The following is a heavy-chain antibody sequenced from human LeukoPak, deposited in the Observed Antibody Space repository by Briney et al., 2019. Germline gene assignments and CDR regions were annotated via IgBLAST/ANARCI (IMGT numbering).Heavy chain of an antibody. CDR3: AREMDGYGDYSWFDP. V-gene: IGHV3-21*01. J-gene: IGHJ5*02. D-gene: IGHD4-17*01. CDR1: GFTFSSYS. Sequence: GRSLRLSCAASGFTFSSYSMNWVRQAPGKGLEWVSSISSSSSYIYYADSVKGRFTISRDNAKNSLYLQMNSLRAEDTAVYYCAREMDGYGDYSWFDPWGQGTLVTVSS. CDR2: ISSSSSYI.